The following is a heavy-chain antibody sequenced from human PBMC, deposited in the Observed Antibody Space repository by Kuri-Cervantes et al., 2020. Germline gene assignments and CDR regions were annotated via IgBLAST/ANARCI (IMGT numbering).Heavy chain of an antibody. Sequence: SETLSLTCTVSGGSISSSSYYWGWIRQPPGKGLEWIGSIYYSGSTYCNPSLKSRVTISVDTSKNQFSLKLSSVAAADTAVYYCARRTVTTGDDAFDIWGQGTMVTVSS. CDR1: GGSISSSSYY. V-gene: IGHV4-39*01. J-gene: IGHJ3*02. CDR3: ARRTVTTGDDAFDI. CDR2: IYYSGST. D-gene: IGHD4-17*01.